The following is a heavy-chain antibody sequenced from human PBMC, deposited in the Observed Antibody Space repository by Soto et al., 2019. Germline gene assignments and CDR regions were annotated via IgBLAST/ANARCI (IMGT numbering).Heavy chain of an antibody. CDR1: GFTFSSYG. CDR2: ISYDGSNK. V-gene: IGHV3-30*18. J-gene: IGHJ4*02. Sequence: RLSCAASGFTFSSYGMHWVRQAPGKGLEWVAVISYDGSNKYYADSVKGRFTISRDNSKNTLYLQMNSLRAEDTAVYYCAKGHDDNVLLWFGETSGLDYWGQGTLVTVSS. CDR3: AKGHDDNVLLWFGETSGLDY. D-gene: IGHD3-10*01.